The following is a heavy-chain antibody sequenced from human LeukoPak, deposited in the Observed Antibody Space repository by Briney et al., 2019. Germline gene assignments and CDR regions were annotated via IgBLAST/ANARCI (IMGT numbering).Heavy chain of an antibody. CDR1: GFTFSGYW. Sequence: GGSLRLSCGASGFTFSGYWMHWVRQAPGKGLVWVSRINSDGSSTSYADSVKGRFTISRDNAKNTLYLQMNSLRAEDTAVYYCASWAVVTSEFDYWGQGTLVTVSS. CDR3: ASWAVVTSEFDY. CDR2: INSDGSST. V-gene: IGHV3-74*01. J-gene: IGHJ4*02. D-gene: IGHD4-23*01.